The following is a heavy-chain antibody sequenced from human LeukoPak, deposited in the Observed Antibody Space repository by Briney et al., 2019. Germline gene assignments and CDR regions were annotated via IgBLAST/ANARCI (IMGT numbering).Heavy chain of an antibody. V-gene: IGHV3-23*01. J-gene: IGHJ5*02. D-gene: IGHD5-18*01. CDR3: AKAPYVDTDFNWFDP. Sequence: HPGGSLRLSCAASGFTFSSYAMSWVRQAPGKGLEWVSAISGSGGSTYYADSVKGRFTISRDNSKNTLYLQMNSLRAEDTAVYYCAKAPYVDTDFNWFDPWGQGTLVTVSS. CDR2: ISGSGGST. CDR1: GFTFSSYA.